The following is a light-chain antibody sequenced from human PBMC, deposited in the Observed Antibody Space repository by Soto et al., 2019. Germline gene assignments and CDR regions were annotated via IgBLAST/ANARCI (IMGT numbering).Light chain of an antibody. Sequence: EIVLTQSPGTLSLSPGDRATLSCRASQTVSNNYLAWCQQKPGQAPRVIMYGASRRATGIPDRFSGGGSGTDLTLTISRLEPEDFAVYFCQQYAGPPTTFGQGTRLEIK. CDR2: GAS. J-gene: IGKJ5*01. CDR3: QQYAGPPTT. V-gene: IGKV3-20*01. CDR1: QTVSNNY.